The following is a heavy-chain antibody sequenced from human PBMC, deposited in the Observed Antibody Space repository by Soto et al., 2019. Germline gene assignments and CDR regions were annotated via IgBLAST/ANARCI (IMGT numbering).Heavy chain of an antibody. CDR3: ARDGEGAGYYYDSSGYPHPVSLDY. CDR1: GYTFKSYA. D-gene: IGHD3-22*01. J-gene: IGHJ4*02. CDR2: INPNSGGT. V-gene: IGHV1-2*04. Sequence: ASVKVSCKASGYTFKSYAMHWVRQAPGQRLEWMGWINPNSGGTNYAQKFQGWVTMTRDTSISTAYMELSRLRSDDTAVYYCARDGEGAGYYYDSSGYPHPVSLDYWGQG.